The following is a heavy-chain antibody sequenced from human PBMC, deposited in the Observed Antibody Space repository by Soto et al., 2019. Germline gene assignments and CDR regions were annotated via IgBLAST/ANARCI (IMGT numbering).Heavy chain of an antibody. J-gene: IGHJ4*02. D-gene: IGHD3-10*01. CDR1: GGSFSGYY. Sequence: QVQLQQWGAGLLKPSETLSLTCAVYGGSFSGYYWSWIRQPPGKGLEWIGEINHSGSTNYNPSLKSRVTISVDRSKNQFSLKLSSVTAADTDVYYCARAQSRGGFGYWGQGTLVTVSS. CDR2: INHSGST. V-gene: IGHV4-34*01. CDR3: ARAQSRGGFGY.